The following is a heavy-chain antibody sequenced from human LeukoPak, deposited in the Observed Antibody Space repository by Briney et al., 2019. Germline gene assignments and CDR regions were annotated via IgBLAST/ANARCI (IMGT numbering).Heavy chain of an antibody. CDR1: GYTFTSYY. D-gene: IGHD3-3*01. V-gene: IGHV1-46*01. Sequence: ASVTVSCKASGYTFTSYYMHWVRQAPGQGLEWMGIINPSGGSTSYAQKFQGRVTMTRDTSMSTVYMEVSSLRSEDTAVYYCARGTANFWSGYSSHFDYWGQGTLVTVSS. CDR3: ARGTANFWSGYSSHFDY. CDR2: INPSGGST. J-gene: IGHJ4*02.